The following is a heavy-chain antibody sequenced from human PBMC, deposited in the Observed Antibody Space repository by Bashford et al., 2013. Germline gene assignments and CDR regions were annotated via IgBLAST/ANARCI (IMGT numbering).Heavy chain of an antibody. V-gene: IGHV1-2*02. CDR2: INPNSGGT. J-gene: IGHJ6*02. CDR1: GYTFTDYY. D-gene: IGHD3-10*02. Sequence: ASVKVSCKSSGYTFTDYYMHWVRQAPGQGLEWMGWINPNSGGTNYAQKFQGRVTMTRDTSISTAYMELSRLRSDDAAVYYCARDYPFTYFRSGGYYGMDVWGQGTTVTVSS. CDR3: ARDYPFTYFRSGGYYGMDV.